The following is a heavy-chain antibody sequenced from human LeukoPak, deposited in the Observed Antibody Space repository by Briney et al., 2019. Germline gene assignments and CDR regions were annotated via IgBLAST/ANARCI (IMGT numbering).Heavy chain of an antibody. J-gene: IGHJ4*02. CDR2: VHLDGRT. Sequence: ASDPLSLTCGVSGGSVINSNWWTWVRQPPGKGLEWIGEVHLDGRTNYNPSFESRLTMSEDGSETQVSLKLTSLTAADTAVYYCAREGGFYRPLDYSGQGTLVTVSS. CDR3: AREGGFYRPLDY. D-gene: IGHD3-3*01. V-gene: IGHV4-4*02. CDR1: GGSVINSNW.